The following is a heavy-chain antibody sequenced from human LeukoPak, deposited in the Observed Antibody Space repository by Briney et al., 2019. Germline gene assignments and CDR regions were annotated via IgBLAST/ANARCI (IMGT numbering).Heavy chain of an antibody. CDR3: AKGPNNIDYRGIDI. D-gene: IGHD4-23*01. Sequence: GGSLRLSCAASGFTFSSIDMTWVRQAPGKGLEWVSSLAYDGAAWYVDSVRGRFTISRDTSKNTLFLKMNSLRAEDTAVYYCAKGPNNIDYRGIDIWGQGTMVTVSS. J-gene: IGHJ3*02. CDR2: LAYDGAA. CDR1: GFTFSSID. V-gene: IGHV3-23*01.